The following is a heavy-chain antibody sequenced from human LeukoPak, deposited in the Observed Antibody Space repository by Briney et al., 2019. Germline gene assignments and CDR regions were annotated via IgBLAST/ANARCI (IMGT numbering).Heavy chain of an antibody. CDR1: GYTFTGYY. V-gene: IGHV1-2*02. J-gene: IGHJ4*02. CDR3: ASEGAAAVIAYCFDY. CDR2: INPNSGGT. D-gene: IGHD6-13*01. Sequence: ASVKVSCKASGYTFTGYYMHWVRQAPGQGLERMGWINPNSGGTNYAQKFQGRVTMTRDTSISTAYMELSRLRSDDTAVYYCASEGAAAVIAYCFDYWGQGTLVTVSS.